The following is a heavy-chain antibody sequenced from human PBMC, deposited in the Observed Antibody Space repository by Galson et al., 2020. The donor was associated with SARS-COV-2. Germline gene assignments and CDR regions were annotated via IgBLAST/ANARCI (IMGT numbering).Heavy chain of an antibody. V-gene: IGHV3-74*01. Sequence: TGGSLRLSCAASGFTFSSYWMHWVRQAPGKGLVWVSRINSDGSSTSYADSVKGRFTISRDNAKNTLYLQMNSLRAEDTAVYYCAREVTMIVIMDVWGQGTTVTVSS. CDR3: AREVTMIVIMDV. CDR2: INSDGSST. D-gene: IGHD3-22*01. CDR1: GFTFSSYW. J-gene: IGHJ6*02.